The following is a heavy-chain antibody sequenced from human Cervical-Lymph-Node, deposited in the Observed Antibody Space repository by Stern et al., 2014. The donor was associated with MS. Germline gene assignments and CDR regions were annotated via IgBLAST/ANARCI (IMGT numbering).Heavy chain of an antibody. D-gene: IGHD3-22*01. V-gene: IGHV4-31*03. CDR3: ARGARYSDSSGYYFYFDY. CDR2: IYSTGSA. J-gene: IGHJ4*02. Sequence: QVQLQESGPGLVKPSQTLPLTCTVSGGSINSGGYYWSWIRQYPGKGLEWIGHIYSTGSAYYDPSLKSRLSMSIDTSKNQFSLNLNSVTAADTAVYYCARGARYSDSSGYYFYFDYWGQGTLVTVSS. CDR1: GGSINSGGYY.